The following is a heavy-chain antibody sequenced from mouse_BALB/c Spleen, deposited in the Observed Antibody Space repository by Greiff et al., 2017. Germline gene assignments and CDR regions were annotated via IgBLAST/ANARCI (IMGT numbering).Heavy chain of an antibody. V-gene: IGHV5-17*02. CDR3: ARAPQFITTATPYFDY. CDR1: GFTFSSFG. CDR2: ISSGSSTI. D-gene: IGHD1-2*01. J-gene: IGHJ2*01. Sequence: EVHLVESGGGLVQPGGSRKLSCAASGFTFSSFGMHWVRQAPEKGLEWVAYISSGSSTIYYADTVKGRFTISRDNPKNTLFLQMTSLRSEDTAMYYCARAPQFITTATPYFDYWGQGTTLTVSS.